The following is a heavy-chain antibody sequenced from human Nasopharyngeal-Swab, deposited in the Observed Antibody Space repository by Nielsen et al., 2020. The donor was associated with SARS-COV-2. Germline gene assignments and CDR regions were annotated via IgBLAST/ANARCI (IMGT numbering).Heavy chain of an antibody. V-gene: IGHV3-49*04. D-gene: IGHD3-22*01. Sequence: GGSLRLSCTASGFTFGDYAMSWVRQAPGKGLEWVGFIRSKAYGGTTEYAASVKGRFTISRDDSKSIAYLQMNSLKTEDTAVYYCTFDSSGYYLHDAFDIWGQGTMVTVSS. CDR1: GFTFGDYA. J-gene: IGHJ3*02. CDR2: IRSKAYGGTT. CDR3: TFDSSGYYLHDAFDI.